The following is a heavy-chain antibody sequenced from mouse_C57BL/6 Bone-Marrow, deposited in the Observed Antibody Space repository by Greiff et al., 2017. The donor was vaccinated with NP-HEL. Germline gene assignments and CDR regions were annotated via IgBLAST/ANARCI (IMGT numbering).Heavy chain of an antibody. CDR3: ARTYGNHTWFAY. CDR1: GYTFTSYW. J-gene: IGHJ3*01. D-gene: IGHD2-1*01. V-gene: IGHV1-64*01. Sequence: QVQLQQPGAELVKPGASVKLSCKASGYTFTSYWMHWVKQRPGQGLEWIGMIHPNSGSTNYNEKFKSKATLTVDKSSSTAYMQLSSLTSEDSAVYCGARTYGNHTWFAYWGQGTLVTVSA. CDR2: IHPNSGST.